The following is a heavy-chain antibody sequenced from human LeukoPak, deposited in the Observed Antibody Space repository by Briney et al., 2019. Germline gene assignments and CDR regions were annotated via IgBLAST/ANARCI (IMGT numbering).Heavy chain of an antibody. D-gene: IGHD2-15*01. V-gene: IGHV3-23*01. J-gene: IGHJ4*02. Sequence: GGSLRLSCAASGLTFSTTAMSWVRQAPGKGLEWVSAISASGDATYYADSVKGRFTISRDNSKSILYLQMNSLRADDTAVYYCANHLEYCSTGSCSFFDYWGQGTLVTVSS. CDR2: ISASGDAT. CDR3: ANHLEYCSTGSCSFFDY. CDR1: GLTFSTTA.